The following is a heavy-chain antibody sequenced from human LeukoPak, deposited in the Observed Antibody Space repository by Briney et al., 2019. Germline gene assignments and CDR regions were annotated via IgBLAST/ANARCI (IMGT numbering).Heavy chain of an antibody. Sequence: ASVKVSCKASGYTFTSYDINWVRQATGQGLEWMGWMNPNSGNTGYAQKFQGRVTMTRNTSISTAYMELSSLRSEDTAVYYCAVTFYGSGSYYNAENWFDPWGQGTLVTVSS. D-gene: IGHD3-10*01. CDR1: GYTFTSYD. J-gene: IGHJ5*02. V-gene: IGHV1-8*01. CDR3: AVTFYGSGSYYNAENWFDP. CDR2: MNPNSGNT.